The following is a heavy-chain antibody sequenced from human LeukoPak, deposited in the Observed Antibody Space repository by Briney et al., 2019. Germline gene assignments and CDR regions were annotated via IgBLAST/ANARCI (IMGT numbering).Heavy chain of an antibody. CDR1: GFTFSSYA. CDR2: ISYDGSNK. V-gene: IGHV3-30*04. Sequence: PGGSLRLSCAASGFTFSSYAVHWVRQAPGKGLEWVAVISYDGSNKYYADSVKGRFTISRDNAKNSLYVQMNSLRAEDTAVYYCARDDDYYDSSGYYYDYFDYWGQGTLVTVSS. D-gene: IGHD3-22*01. CDR3: ARDDDYYDSSGYYYDYFDY. J-gene: IGHJ4*02.